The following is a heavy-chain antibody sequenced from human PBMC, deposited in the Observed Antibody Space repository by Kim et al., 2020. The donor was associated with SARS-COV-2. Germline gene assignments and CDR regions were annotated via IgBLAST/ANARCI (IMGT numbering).Heavy chain of an antibody. CDR2: IIPILGIA. CDR1: GGTFSSYT. CDR3: ARDQSAEMATKGFYYYYYGMDV. D-gene: IGHD5-12*01. V-gene: IGHV1-69*04. Sequence: SVKVSGKASGGTFSSYTISWVRQAPGQGLEWMGRIIPILGIANYAQKFQGRVTITADKSTSTAYMELSSLRSEDTAVYYCARDQSAEMATKGFYYYYYGMDVWGQGTTVTVSS. J-gene: IGHJ6*02.